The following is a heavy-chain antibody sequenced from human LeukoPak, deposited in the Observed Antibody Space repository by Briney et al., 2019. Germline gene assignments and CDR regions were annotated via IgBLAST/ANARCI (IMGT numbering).Heavy chain of an antibody. CDR2: IYYSGST. J-gene: IGHJ4*02. Sequence: SQTLSLTCTVSGGSISSGGYYWSWIRQHPGKGLEWIGYIYYSGSTYYNPSLKSRVIISVDTSKNQFSLKLSSVTAADTAVYYCARERGIAYCGGDCYSGYFDYWGQGTPVTVSS. D-gene: IGHD2-21*02. CDR1: GGSISSGGYY. V-gene: IGHV4-31*03. CDR3: ARERGIAYCGGDCYSGYFDY.